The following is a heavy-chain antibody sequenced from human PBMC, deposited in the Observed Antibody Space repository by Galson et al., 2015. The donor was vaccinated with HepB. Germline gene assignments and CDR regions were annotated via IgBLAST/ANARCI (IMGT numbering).Heavy chain of an antibody. CDR1: GGTFSSYT. D-gene: IGHD3-10*01. Sequence: SVKVSCKASGGTFSSYTISWVRQAPGQGLEWMGRIIPILGIANYAQKFQGRVTITADKSTSTAYMELSSLRSEDTAVYYCARVSSGKNNWFDPWGQGTLVTVSS. CDR2: IIPILGIA. CDR3: ARVSSGKNNWFDP. V-gene: IGHV1-69*02. J-gene: IGHJ5*02.